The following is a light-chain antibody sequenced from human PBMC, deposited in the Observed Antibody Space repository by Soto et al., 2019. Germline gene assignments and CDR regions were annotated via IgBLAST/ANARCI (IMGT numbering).Light chain of an antibody. V-gene: IGLV2-23*01. Sequence: QSALTQTASVSGSPGQSITISCTGPSSDVGRYILVSWYQQHPGKAPKLIIYDGIKRPSGVSNRFSGSQSGNTASLTISGLQAEDEADYYCCSYADSRASPYVFGTGTKLTVL. CDR1: SSDVGRYIL. CDR2: DGI. CDR3: CSYADSRASPYV. J-gene: IGLJ1*01.